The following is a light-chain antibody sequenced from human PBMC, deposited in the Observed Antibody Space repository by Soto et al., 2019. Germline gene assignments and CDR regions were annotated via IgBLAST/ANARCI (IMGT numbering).Light chain of an antibody. V-gene: IGKV1-5*03. CDR2: KAS. CDR3: QQYNTYSPRGT. J-gene: IGKJ1*01. Sequence: DIQMTQSPSTPSASVGDRVTITCRASQSLSSRLAWYQQRPGKAPKLLIYKASSLESGVPSRCSGSGSGTEFALSSSSRQPDDFATYYCQQYNTYSPRGTVGQGTKVDSK. CDR1: QSLSSR.